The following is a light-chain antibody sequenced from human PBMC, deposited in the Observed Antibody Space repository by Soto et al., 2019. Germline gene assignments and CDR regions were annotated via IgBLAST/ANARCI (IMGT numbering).Light chain of an antibody. CDR1: QSVSSSY. V-gene: IGKV3-20*01. CDR3: QQYGRSPWT. J-gene: IGKJ1*01. Sequence: EIVLTQSPGTLSLSPGDRATLSCRASQSVSSSYLAWYQQKPGQAPGLLIYGASSRATGIPDRFSGSGSGRDFTLTISRLEPEDFAVYYCQQYGRSPWTFGQGTKVEVK. CDR2: GAS.